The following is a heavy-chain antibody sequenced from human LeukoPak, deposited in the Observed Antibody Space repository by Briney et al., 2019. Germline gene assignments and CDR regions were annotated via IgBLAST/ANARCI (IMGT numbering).Heavy chain of an antibody. CDR2: ISAYNGNT. CDR3: ARPTLTIAVAGYYFDY. J-gene: IGHJ4*02. CDR1: GYTFTSYG. V-gene: IGHV1-18*01. D-gene: IGHD6-19*01. Sequence: ASVKVSCKASGYTFTSYGISWVRQAPGQGLEWMGWISAYNGNTNYAQKLQGRVTMTTDTSTSTAYMELSSLRSEDTAVYSCARPTLTIAVAGYYFDYWGQGTLVTVSS.